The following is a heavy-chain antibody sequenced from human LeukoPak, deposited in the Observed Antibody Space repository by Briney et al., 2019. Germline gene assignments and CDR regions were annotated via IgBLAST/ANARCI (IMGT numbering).Heavy chain of an antibody. J-gene: IGHJ4*02. D-gene: IGHD3-10*01. Sequence: SQTLSLTCTVSGGSISSYYWSWIRQPAGKGLEWIGRIYTSGSTNYNPSLKSRVTISVDTSKNQFSLKLSSVTAADTAVYYCAAAAMYYGSGSYYHLDYWGQGTLVTVSS. CDR2: IYTSGST. CDR1: GGSISSYY. V-gene: IGHV4-4*07. CDR3: AAAAMYYGSGSYYHLDY.